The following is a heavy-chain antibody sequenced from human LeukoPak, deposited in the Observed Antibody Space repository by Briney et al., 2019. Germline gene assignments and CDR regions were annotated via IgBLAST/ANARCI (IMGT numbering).Heavy chain of an antibody. CDR2: ILENGSNQ. Sequence: GGSLRLSCAASGFTFSNYIMHWVRQAPGKGLDWVAVILENGSNQYYADSVKGRFTISRDNSKNTLFLQMNSLRSEDTAMYYCARVQGGGYRTADYWGQGTLVTVSS. CDR3: ARVQGGGYRTADY. J-gene: IGHJ4*02. V-gene: IGHV3-30*04. D-gene: IGHD6-19*01. CDR1: GFTFSNYI.